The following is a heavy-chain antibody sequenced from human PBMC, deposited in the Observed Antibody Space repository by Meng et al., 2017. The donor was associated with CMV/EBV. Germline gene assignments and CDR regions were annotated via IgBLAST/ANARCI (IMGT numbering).Heavy chain of an antibody. CDR3: ARDSSAGSTFDY. J-gene: IGHJ4*02. D-gene: IGHD6-25*01. CDR2: ISAYNGNT. CDR1: GYTFTSYG. V-gene: IGHV1-18*01. Sequence: ASVKVSCKASGYTFTSYGISWVRQAPGQGLEWMGWISAYNGNTNYAQKLQGRVTMTTDTSTSTAYMEPRSLRSDDTAVYYCARDSSAGSTFDYWGQGTLVTVSS.